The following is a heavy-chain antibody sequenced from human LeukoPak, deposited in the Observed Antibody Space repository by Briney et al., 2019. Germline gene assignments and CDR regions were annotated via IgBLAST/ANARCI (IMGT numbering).Heavy chain of an antibody. Sequence: GGSLRLSCAASGFTFSSYWMHWVRQIPGKGLVWVSRIKSDGSTNYADSVKGGFTISRDNANNTLSLQMNSLRAEDTGVYYCARAPSEIGGYYPEYFRLWGQGTVVTVSS. V-gene: IGHV3-74*01. CDR3: ARAPSEIGGYYPEYFRL. D-gene: IGHD3-22*01. CDR2: IKSDGST. J-gene: IGHJ1*01. CDR1: GFTFSSYW.